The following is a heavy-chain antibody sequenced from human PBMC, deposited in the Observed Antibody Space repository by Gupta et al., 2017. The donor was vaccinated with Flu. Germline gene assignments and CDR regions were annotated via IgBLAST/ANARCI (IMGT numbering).Heavy chain of an antibody. D-gene: IGHD2-2*01. J-gene: IGHJ6*02. CDR3: AKDRVRRSSGYGMDL. CDR1: GFTFSTYG. Sequence: QVQLVESGGGVVQPGKSLRLSCAASGFTFSTYGMYWVRQAPGKGLEWVAVVSHDGGQNNYADSVKGRFTISRDNAKGTLYLEMNSLRSKDTALYYCAKDRVRRSSGYGMDLWGLGTTVTVSS. V-gene: IGHV3-30*18. CDR2: VSHDGGQN.